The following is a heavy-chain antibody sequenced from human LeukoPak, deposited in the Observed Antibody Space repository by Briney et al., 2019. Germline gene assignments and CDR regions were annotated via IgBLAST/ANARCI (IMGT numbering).Heavy chain of an antibody. CDR1: GYTFTGYY. V-gene: IGHV1-2*02. Sequence: ASVKASCKASGYTFTGYYMHWVRQAPGQGLEWMGWINPNSGGTNYAQKFQGRVTMTRDTSISTAYMELSRLRSDDTAEYYCAKDFTSGTRYFYYYMDVWGRGTTVTVSS. J-gene: IGHJ6*03. CDR2: INPNSGGT. CDR3: AKDFTSGTRYFYYYMDV. D-gene: IGHD1-1*01.